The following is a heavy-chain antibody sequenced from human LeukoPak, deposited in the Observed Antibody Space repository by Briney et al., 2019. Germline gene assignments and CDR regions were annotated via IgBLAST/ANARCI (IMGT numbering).Heavy chain of an antibody. V-gene: IGHV4-34*01. CDR2: INHSVST. J-gene: IGHJ4*02. Sequence: PSETLSLTCAVYGESFSGYYGSCIRQPPEKGRECIGDINHSVSTTYNPCLKRRVHISAQTYKHQFSLKLKSVTAADTAVYSCARGRFKPGYSRSSIVYYFAYWGQGTLVTVPS. D-gene: IGHD6-13*01. CDR3: ARGRFKPGYSRSSIVYYFAY. CDR1: GESFSGYY.